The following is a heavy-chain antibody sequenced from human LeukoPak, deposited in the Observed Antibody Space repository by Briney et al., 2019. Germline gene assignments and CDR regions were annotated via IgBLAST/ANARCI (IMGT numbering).Heavy chain of an antibody. CDR3: ARAKVMVRGVTNWFDP. D-gene: IGHD3-10*01. J-gene: IGHJ5*02. CDR1: GGSLSSGGYS. V-gene: IGHV4-30-2*01. CDR2: IYHSGST. Sequence: PSETLSLTCAVSGGSLSSGGYSWSWIRQPPGKGLEWIGYIYHSGSTYYNPSLKSRVTISVDRSKNQFSLKLSSVTAADTAVYYCARAKVMVRGVTNWFDPWGQGTLVTVSS.